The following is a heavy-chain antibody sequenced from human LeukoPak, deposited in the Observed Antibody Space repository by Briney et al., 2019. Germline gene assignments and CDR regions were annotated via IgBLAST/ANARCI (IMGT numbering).Heavy chain of an antibody. CDR3: ARGVRPIAAAVSGRQRGRYYFDY. D-gene: IGHD6-13*01. V-gene: IGHV1-24*01. CDR1: GYTLTELS. J-gene: IGHJ4*02. CDR2: FDPEDGET. Sequence: ASVKVSCKVSGYTLTELSMHWVRQAPGKGLEWMGGFDPEDGETIYAQKFQGRVTMTTDTSTSTAYMELRSLRSDDTAVYYCARGVRPIAAAVSGRQRGRYYFDYWGQGTLVTVSS.